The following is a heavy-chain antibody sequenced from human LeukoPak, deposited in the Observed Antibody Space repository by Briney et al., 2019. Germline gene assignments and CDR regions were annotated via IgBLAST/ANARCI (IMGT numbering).Heavy chain of an antibody. CDR3: ASQSNVDIFLDV. V-gene: IGHV4-4*09. D-gene: IGHD2-2*03. J-gene: IGHJ6*04. CDR1: GGSISSFY. CDR2: IYTSESS. Sequence: SETLSLTCSVSGGSISSFYWSWIRQPPGKGLEWIAYIYTSESSNYNPSLKSRVTISADTSKNQLSLKLSSVTAADTAVYYCASQSNVDIFLDVWGKGTTVTVPS.